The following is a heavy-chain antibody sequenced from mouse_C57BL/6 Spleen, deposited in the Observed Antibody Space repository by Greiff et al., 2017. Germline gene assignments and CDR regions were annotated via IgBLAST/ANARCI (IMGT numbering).Heavy chain of an antibody. Sequence: QVPLQQPGAELVMPGASVTLSCKASGYTFPSYCIHWVKPRPGQGLEWRGERDPSDSYTNYNEKFKGKSTLTVDTSSRTAYMQLSSLTSEDSGVYYGARLNYNGSSDGYFDVGGGGTTVTVSP. D-gene: IGHD1-1*01. CDR3: ARLNYNGSSDGYFDV. CDR1: GYTFPSYC. J-gene: IGHJ1*01. CDR2: RDPSDSYT. V-gene: IGHV1-69*01.